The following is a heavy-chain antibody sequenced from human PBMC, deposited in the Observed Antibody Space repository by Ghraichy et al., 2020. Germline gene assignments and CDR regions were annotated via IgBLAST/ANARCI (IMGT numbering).Heavy chain of an antibody. V-gene: IGHV4-59*01. Sequence: SETLSLTCTVSGGSISSYYWTWIRQPPGKGLEWIGYIYYSGSTNYNPSLTSRVTISVDTSKNQFSLKLSSVTAADTAVYYWAGENYPTGAYYYYHMDVWGKGTTVTVSS. CDR1: GGSISSYY. D-gene: IGHD1-7*01. CDR3: AGENYPTGAYYYYHMDV. CDR2: IYYSGST. J-gene: IGHJ6*03.